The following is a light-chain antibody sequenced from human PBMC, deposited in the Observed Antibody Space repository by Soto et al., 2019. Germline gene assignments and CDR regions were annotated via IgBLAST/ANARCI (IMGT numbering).Light chain of an antibody. CDR3: QQSYSTPRT. Sequence: DIQMTQSPSSVSASVGDRVTITCRASQSISSYLNWYQQKPGKAPKLLINAASTLQSGVPSRFSGSGSGTDFTLTISSLQPEDFATYYCQQSYSTPRTFGQGTKVDIK. J-gene: IGKJ1*01. CDR1: QSISSY. CDR2: AAS. V-gene: IGKV1-39*01.